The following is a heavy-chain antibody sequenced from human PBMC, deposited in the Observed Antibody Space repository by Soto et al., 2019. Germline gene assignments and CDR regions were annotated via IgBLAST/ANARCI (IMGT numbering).Heavy chain of an antibody. D-gene: IGHD3-9*01. V-gene: IGHV1-2*02. CDR3: ARPPGYVTDWYYFDT. CDR1: GNTLTSFY. J-gene: IGHJ4*02. Sequence: GASVKVSCKTSGNTLTSFYIHWVRQAPGQGLEWVGRLSPTTGGTNYAQHFQGRVTVTWDVSTFTAYMELSSLIYEDTAVYYCARPPGYVTDWYYFDTWGQGTQVNVSS. CDR2: LSPTTGGT.